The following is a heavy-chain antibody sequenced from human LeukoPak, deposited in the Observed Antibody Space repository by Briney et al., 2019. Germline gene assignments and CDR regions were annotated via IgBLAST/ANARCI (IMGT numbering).Heavy chain of an antibody. Sequence: SETLSLTCTVSGGSINTYYWSWIRQPPGKGLEWIGYIYYSGSTNYNPSLKSRVTISVDTSKNQFSLKLSSVTAADTAVYYCARLGGLDAFDIWGQGTMVTVSS. V-gene: IGHV4-59*12. CDR1: GGSINTYY. CDR3: ARLGGLDAFDI. J-gene: IGHJ3*02. D-gene: IGHD3-16*01. CDR2: IYYSGST.